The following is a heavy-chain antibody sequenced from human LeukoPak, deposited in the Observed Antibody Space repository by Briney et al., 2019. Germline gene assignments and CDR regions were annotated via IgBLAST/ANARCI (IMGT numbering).Heavy chain of an antibody. V-gene: IGHV4-38-2*01. CDR1: GYSISSGYY. CDR3: ARGPDSYGYSGY. Sequence: SETLSLTCAVSGYSISSGYYWGGSRQPPGKGREWIGSIYHSGSTYYNPSLKRRVTISVDTSKNQLSLKLSSLTAADTAVYYCARGPDSYGYSGYWGQGTLVTVSS. CDR2: IYHSGST. D-gene: IGHD5-18*01. J-gene: IGHJ4*02.